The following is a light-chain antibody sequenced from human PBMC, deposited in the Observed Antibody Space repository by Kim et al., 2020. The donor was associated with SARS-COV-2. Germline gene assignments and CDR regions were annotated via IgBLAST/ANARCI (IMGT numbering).Light chain of an antibody. V-gene: IGLV2-14*03. J-gene: IGLJ1*01. CDR3: SSYTSSSTYV. CDR1: SSDVGGYNY. Sequence: GQSITISCTGTSSDVGGYNYVSWYQQHPGKAPKLMIYDVSNRPSGVSKRFSGSKSGNTASLTISGLQAEDEAEYYCSSYTSSSTYVFGTGTKVTVL. CDR2: DVS.